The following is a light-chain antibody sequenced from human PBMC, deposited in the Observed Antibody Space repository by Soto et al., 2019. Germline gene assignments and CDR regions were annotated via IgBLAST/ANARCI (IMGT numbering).Light chain of an antibody. CDR1: SSDVGGYDY. V-gene: IGLV2-14*01. J-gene: IGLJ1*01. Sequence: QSVLTQPASVSGSPGQSITISCTGTSSDVGGYDYVSWYQQLPDKAPKLMLYEVSNRPSGVSSRFSGSKSGNTASLTISGLQAEDEADYYCSSYAGSNNYVFGTGTKVTVL. CDR3: SSYAGSNNYV. CDR2: EVS.